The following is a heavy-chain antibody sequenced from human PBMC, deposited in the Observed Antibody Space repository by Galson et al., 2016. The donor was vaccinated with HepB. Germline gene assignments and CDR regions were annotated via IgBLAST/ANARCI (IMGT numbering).Heavy chain of an antibody. CDR2: INSDGSST. CDR1: GFTLSSFW. D-gene: IGHD2-8*01. CDR3: ALGVY. V-gene: IGHV3-74*01. J-gene: IGHJ4*02. Sequence: SLRLSCAASGFTLSSFWMHWVRQAPGKGLVWVSRINSDGSSTGYADSVKGRFTTSRDNAKNTLYLQMNSLKGEDSAVYYCALGVYWGQGTLVTVSS.